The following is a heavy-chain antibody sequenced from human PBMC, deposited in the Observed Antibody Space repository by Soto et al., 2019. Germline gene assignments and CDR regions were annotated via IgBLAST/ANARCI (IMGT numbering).Heavy chain of an antibody. D-gene: IGHD4-4*01. Sequence: PGGSLRLSCTASGFTFSDYYMSWVRQAPGKGLEWVSGMSGSGGHIYYADSVKGRFTVSRGNSNSTLYLQMNSLRAEDTAVYYCARAVTQYFDSWGQGSLVTVSS. J-gene: IGHJ4*02. V-gene: IGHV3-23*01. CDR2: MSGSGGHI. CDR3: ARAVTQYFDS. CDR1: GFTFSDYY.